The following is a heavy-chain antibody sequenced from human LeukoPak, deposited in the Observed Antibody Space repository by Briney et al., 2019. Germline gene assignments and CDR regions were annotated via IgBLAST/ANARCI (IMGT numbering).Heavy chain of an antibody. J-gene: IGHJ6*03. CDR1: GYTFTSYA. Sequence: ASVTLFCKASGYTFTSYAMNWVRQAPGQGLEWMGWINTNTGNPTYAQGFTGRFVFSLDTSVSTAYLQISSLKAEDTAVYYCARSPRSNYYYIDVWGKGTTVTVSS. CDR2: INTNTGNP. V-gene: IGHV7-4-1*02. CDR3: ARSPRSNYYYIDV.